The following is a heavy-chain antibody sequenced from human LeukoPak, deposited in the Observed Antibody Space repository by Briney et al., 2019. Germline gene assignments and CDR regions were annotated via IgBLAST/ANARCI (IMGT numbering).Heavy chain of an antibody. CDR3: ARSHYYDSSAYYFNYGLDV. CDR1: GFTVSGNT. Sequence: PGGSLRLSCAASGFTVSGNTMSWVRQAPGKGLEWVSIIYSDQSTHYADSVKGRFTLSRDNAKNTLYLQMNSLRAEDTAVYYCARSHYYDSSAYYFNYGLDVWGQGTTVIVSS. CDR2: IYSDQST. D-gene: IGHD3-22*01. V-gene: IGHV3-66*01. J-gene: IGHJ6*02.